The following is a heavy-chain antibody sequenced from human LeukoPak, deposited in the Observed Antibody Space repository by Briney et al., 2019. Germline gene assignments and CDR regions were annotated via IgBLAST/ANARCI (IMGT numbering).Heavy chain of an antibody. CDR1: GFTFSAYW. CDR2: IHSGGNEK. V-gene: IGHV3-7*01. D-gene: IGHD5-12*01. J-gene: IGHJ4*02. CDR3: ARLTLSASDWCYDY. Sequence: GGSLRLSCTASGFTFSAYWMRWVRQAPGKGLEWVASIHSGGNEKYHVDSVEGRFTVSRYNAKNSLYLQMNRLRTEDTAVYYCARLTLSASDWCYDYWGQGTLVTVSS.